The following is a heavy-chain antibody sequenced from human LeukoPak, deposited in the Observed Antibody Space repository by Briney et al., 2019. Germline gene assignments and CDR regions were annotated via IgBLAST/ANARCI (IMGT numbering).Heavy chain of an antibody. CDR3: ARSETKPGDY. Sequence: GGSLRLSCAASGFTSSGYSMNWVRQAPGKGLEWVSYISSSGRTIYYADSVKGRFTISRDNAKNSLFLQMNSLRAEDTAVYYCARSETKPGDYWGQGTLVTVSS. CDR1: GFTSSGYS. V-gene: IGHV3-48*04. CDR2: ISSSGRTI. J-gene: IGHJ4*02.